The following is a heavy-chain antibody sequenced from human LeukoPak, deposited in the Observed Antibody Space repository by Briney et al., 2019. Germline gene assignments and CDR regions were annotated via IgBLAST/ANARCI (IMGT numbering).Heavy chain of an antibody. CDR2: VFASGST. CDR3: ARHQHYGDYDYFDF. CDR1: GGSVSGHY. Sequence: SDTLSLTCSVSGGSVSGHYWSWLRQTPERGLEWLGFVFASGSTNYNPFFKSRVTMSADMSRNQFYLGLQSVSAADTGVYFCARHQHYGDYDYFDFWGQGTLVTVSS. D-gene: IGHD4-17*01. J-gene: IGHJ4*02. V-gene: IGHV4-59*08.